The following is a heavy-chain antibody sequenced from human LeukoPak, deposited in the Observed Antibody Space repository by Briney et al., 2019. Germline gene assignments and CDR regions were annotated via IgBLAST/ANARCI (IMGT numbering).Heavy chain of an antibody. Sequence: GRSLRLSCAASGFTFSSYAIHWVRQAPGKGLDWVAVISYDGSNEYYADSVKGRFTISRDNSKNTLYLQMNSLRAEDTAVYYCARDPHLYSHYYFDYWGQGTLVTVSS. CDR1: GFTFSSYA. D-gene: IGHD3-16*01. CDR2: ISYDGSNE. CDR3: ARDPHLYSHYYFDY. V-gene: IGHV3-30*04. J-gene: IGHJ4*02.